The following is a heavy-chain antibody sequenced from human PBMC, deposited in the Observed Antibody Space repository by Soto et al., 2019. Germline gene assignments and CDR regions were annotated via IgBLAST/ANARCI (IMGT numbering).Heavy chain of an antibody. V-gene: IGHV3-23*01. Sequence: GGSLRLSCAASGFTFSSYAMIWVLHAPGTGLEWVSTISGSGGSTYYADSVKGRFTISRDNSKNTLYLQMNSLRAEDTAVYYCAKERGLVGAYITWGQGTLVTVSS. CDR2: ISGSGGST. CDR1: GFTFSSYA. J-gene: IGHJ5*02. CDR3: AKERGLVGAYIT. D-gene: IGHD1-26*01.